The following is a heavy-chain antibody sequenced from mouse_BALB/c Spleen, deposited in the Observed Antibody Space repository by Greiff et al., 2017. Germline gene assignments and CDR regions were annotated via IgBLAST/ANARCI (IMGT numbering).Heavy chain of an antibody. CDR1: GFTFSSYG. J-gene: IGHJ1*01. CDR2: INSNGGST. V-gene: IGHV5-6-3*01. Sequence: EVKLVESGGGLVQPGGSLKLSCAASGFTFSSYGMSCVRQTPDKRLELVATINSNGGSTYYPDSVKGRFTISRDNAKNTLYLQMSSLKSEDTAMYYCASAYYYGSSYWYFDVWGAGTTVTVSS. D-gene: IGHD1-1*01. CDR3: ASAYYYGSSYWYFDV.